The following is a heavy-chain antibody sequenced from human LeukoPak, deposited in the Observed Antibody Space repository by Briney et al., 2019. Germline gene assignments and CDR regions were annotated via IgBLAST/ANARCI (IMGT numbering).Heavy chain of an antibody. V-gene: IGHV3-21*01. D-gene: IGHD5-18*01. CDR1: GFTFSSYG. CDR3: ARVGGYSPVSSYWYFDL. CDR2: ISSRSSYI. J-gene: IGHJ2*01. Sequence: SGGSLRLSCAASGFTFSSYGMHWVRQAPGKGLEWVSSISSRSSYIYYADSVKGRFTISRDNAKNSLYLQMNSLRAEDTAVYYCARVGGYSPVSSYWYFDLWGRGTLVTVSS.